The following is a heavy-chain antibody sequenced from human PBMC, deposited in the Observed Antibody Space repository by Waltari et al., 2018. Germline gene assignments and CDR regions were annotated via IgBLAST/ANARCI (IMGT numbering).Heavy chain of an antibody. J-gene: IGHJ5*02. Sequence: QVQLQESGPGLVKPSETLSLTCAVSGYSISSGYYWGWIRQPPGKGLGWIGSIYQSGSTYYNPSLKSRVTISVDTSKNQFSLKLSSVTAADTAVYYCAREVKNRGGNWFDPWGQGTLVTVSS. CDR1: GYSISSGYY. CDR3: AREVKNRGGNWFDP. V-gene: IGHV4-38-2*02. D-gene: IGHD2-21*01. CDR2: IYQSGST.